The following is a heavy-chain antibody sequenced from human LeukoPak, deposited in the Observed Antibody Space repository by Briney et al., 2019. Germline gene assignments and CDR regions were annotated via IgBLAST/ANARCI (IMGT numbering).Heavy chain of an antibody. CDR3: ARGGRPDVLRYFDWFPAWYYSDY. CDR2: IYYSGST. V-gene: IGHV4-31*03. J-gene: IGHJ4*02. D-gene: IGHD3-9*01. CDR1: GGSISSGGYY. Sequence: PSETLSLTCTVSGGSISSGGYYWSWIRQHPGKGLEWIGYIYYSGSTYYNPSLRSRVTISVDTSKNQFSLKLSSVTAADTAVYYCARGGRPDVLRYFDWFPAWYYSDYWGQGTLVTVSS.